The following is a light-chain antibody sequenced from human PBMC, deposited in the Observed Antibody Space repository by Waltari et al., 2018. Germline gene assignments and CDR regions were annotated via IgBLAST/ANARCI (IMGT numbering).Light chain of an antibody. J-gene: IGLJ3*02. Sequence: QSALTQPPSVSGSPGQSVPISCTGPSSDVGSYNRVSWYQQPPGTAPKLMIYEVSNRPSGVPDRFSGSKSGNTASLTISGLQAEDEADYYCSLYTSSSTWVFGGGTKLTVL. V-gene: IGLV2-18*01. CDR3: SLYTSSSTWV. CDR1: SSDVGSYNR. CDR2: EVS.